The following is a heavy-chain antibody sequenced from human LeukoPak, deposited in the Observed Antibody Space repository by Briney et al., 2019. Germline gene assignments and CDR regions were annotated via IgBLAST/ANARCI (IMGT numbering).Heavy chain of an antibody. CDR3: ARDHPSRGYYRPYYGMDV. V-gene: IGHV4-61*01. CDR1: GGSVSSGSYY. Sequence: SETLSLTCTVSGGSVSSGSYYWSWIRQPPGKGLEWIGYIYYSGSTNYNPSLKSRVTISVDTSKNQFSLKLSSVTAADTAVYYCARDHPSRGYYRPYYGMDVWGKGTTATVSS. J-gene: IGHJ6*04. D-gene: IGHD3-3*01. CDR2: IYYSGST.